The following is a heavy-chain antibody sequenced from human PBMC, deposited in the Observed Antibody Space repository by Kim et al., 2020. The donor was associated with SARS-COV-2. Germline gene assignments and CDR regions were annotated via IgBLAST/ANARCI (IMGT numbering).Heavy chain of an antibody. D-gene: IGHD3-16*02. CDR3: AKILSVISSTPTFDY. Sequence: ADSVKGRFTIPRDNSKNTLYLQMNSLRAEDTAVYYCAKILSVISSTPTFDYWGQGTLVTVSS. J-gene: IGHJ4*02. V-gene: IGHV3-30*02.